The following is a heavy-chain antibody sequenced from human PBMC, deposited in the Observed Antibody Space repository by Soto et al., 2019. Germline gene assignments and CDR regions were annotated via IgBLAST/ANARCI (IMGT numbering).Heavy chain of an antibody. J-gene: IGHJ6*02. CDR1: GYTFTSYG. CDR2: ISAYNGNT. V-gene: IGHV1-18*01. CDR3: ARLVRILRFLEWPLPYSYYYYGMDV. D-gene: IGHD3-3*01. Sequence: ASVKVSYKASGYTFTSYGISWVRQAPGQGLEWMGWISAYNGNTNYAQKLQGRVTMTTDTSTSTAYMELRSLRSDDTAVYYCARLVRILRFLEWPLPYSYYYYGMDVWGQGTTVTVSS.